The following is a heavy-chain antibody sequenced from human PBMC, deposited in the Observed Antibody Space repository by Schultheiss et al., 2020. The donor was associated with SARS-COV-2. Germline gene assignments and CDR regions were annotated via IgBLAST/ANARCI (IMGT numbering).Heavy chain of an antibody. CDR3: ARTHYDFWSGSHYYMDV. CDR1: GFTVSSNY. CDR2: IYSGGST. V-gene: IGHV3-53*01. J-gene: IGHJ6*03. Sequence: GGSLRLSCAASGFTVSSNYMSWVRQAPGKGLEWVSVIYSGGSTYYADSVKGRFTISRDNSKNTLYLQMNSLRAEDTAVYYCARTHYDFWSGSHYYMDVWGKGTTVTVSS. D-gene: IGHD3-3*01.